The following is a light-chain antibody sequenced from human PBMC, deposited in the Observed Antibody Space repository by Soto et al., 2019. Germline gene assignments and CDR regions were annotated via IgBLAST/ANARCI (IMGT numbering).Light chain of an antibody. J-gene: IGKJ5*01. CDR2: GAA. V-gene: IGKV3-20*01. CDR3: QQYGSSPPIT. Sequence: IVLTQSPGTLSLSPGERATLSCRASQRLNSGTLACDHQNPGRLPGLLICGAASRPTGIPDRFSGGGFGTDFSPTISRLGPEDFAVYYCQQYGSSPPITFGQGTRLEI. CDR1: QRLNSGT.